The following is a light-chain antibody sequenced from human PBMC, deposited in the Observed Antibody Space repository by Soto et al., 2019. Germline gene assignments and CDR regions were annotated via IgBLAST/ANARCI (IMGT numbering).Light chain of an antibody. V-gene: IGKV3D-20*02. CDR1: QSISRTY. Sequence: ENVLTQSPGTLSLSPGERATLSCRASQSISRTYLAWYQQKPVQAPRLFIYATSSRATGIPDRFSGSGSGTDFTLTISRLEPEDFATYYCLQRINWPLTFGGGTKVDIK. CDR3: LQRINWPLT. J-gene: IGKJ4*01. CDR2: ATS.